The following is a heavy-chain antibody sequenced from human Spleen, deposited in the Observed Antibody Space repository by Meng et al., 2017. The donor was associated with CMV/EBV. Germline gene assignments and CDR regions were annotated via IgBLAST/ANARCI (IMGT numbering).Heavy chain of an antibody. CDR3: ARQGARTVLTTGVPYGEFDY. CDR1: GGSITSTDHY. V-gene: IGHV4-39*01. CDR2: VYYNGRT. Sequence: ETLSLTCTVSGGSITSTDHYWGWIRQSPRKGLEWIGSVYYNGRTDYIPSLKSRVTISVDTSRNQFSLKLSSVTAADTAVYYCARQGARTVLTTGVPYGEFDYWGQGTLVTVSS. J-gene: IGHJ4*02. D-gene: IGHD1-1*01.